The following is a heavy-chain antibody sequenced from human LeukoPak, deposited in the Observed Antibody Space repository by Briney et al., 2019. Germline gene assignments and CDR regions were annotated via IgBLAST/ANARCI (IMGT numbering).Heavy chain of an antibody. CDR2: IRYDGSNK. CDR3: AKDLNY. CDR1: GSTFSDYC. Sequence: GGSLRLSCAASGSTFSDYCMSWIRQAPGKGLEWVAFIRYDGSNKYYADSVKGRFTISRDNSKNTLYLQMNSLRAEDTAVYYCAKDLNYWGQGTLVTVSS. V-gene: IGHV3-30*02. J-gene: IGHJ4*02.